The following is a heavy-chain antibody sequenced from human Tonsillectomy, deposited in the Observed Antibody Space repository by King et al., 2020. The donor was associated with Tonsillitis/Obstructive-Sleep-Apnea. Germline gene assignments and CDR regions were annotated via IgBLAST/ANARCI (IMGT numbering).Heavy chain of an antibody. V-gene: IGHV4-59*01. CDR2: ISYSGST. Sequence: QLQESGPGLVKPSETLSLTCTVSGGSISTCYWSWIRQPPGKGLEWIGYISYSGSTNYNPSLKSRVTISVDTSKNQFSLELSSVTAADTAVYYCARVSVDYDILTGYLEGSGWFDPWGQGTLVTVSS. J-gene: IGHJ5*02. CDR3: ARVSVDYDILTGYLEGSGWFDP. D-gene: IGHD3-9*01. CDR1: GGSISTCY.